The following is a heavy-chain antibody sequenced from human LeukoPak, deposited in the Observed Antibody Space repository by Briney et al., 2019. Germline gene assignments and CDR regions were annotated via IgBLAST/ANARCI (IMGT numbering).Heavy chain of an antibody. J-gene: IGHJ3*01. CDR3: ACSGRGPFDA. D-gene: IGHD6-19*01. V-gene: IGHV3-7*01. CDR1: GFTFSDYW. CDR2: TKQDASEK. Sequence: PGGSLRLSCAASGFTFSDYWMSWVRQAPGKGLEWVATTKQDASEKYYVDSVKGRFTISRDNVKNSLFFQMNSLRAENTAVYYCACSGRGPFDAWGQGTMVTVSS.